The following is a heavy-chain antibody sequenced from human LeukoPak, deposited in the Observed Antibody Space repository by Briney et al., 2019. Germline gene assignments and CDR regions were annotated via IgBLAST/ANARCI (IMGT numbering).Heavy chain of an antibody. CDR1: GGSVSSGSYY. CDR2: IYYSGST. D-gene: IGHD3-3*01. Sequence: KPSETLSLTCTVSGGSVSSGSYYWSWIRQPPGKGLEWIGYIYYSGSTNYNPSLKSRVTISVDTSKNQFSLKLSSVTAADTAVYYCARGSTTNFGVVIPYYYYYGMDVWGQGTTVTVSS. V-gene: IGHV4-61*01. CDR3: ARGSTTNFGVVIPYYYYYGMDV. J-gene: IGHJ6*02.